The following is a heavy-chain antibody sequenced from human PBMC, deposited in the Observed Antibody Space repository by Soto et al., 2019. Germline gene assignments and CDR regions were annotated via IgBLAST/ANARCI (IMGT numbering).Heavy chain of an antibody. Sequence: SETLSLTCTVSGDSISSRTYYWGWIRQPPGKGLEWIGGIYHTGTTYYNPSLKSRVTISVDTSKHQFSLKLSSVTAADTAVYYCARPYFSSSSMFDYWGQGTLVTVSS. D-gene: IGHD6-6*01. J-gene: IGHJ4*02. V-gene: IGHV4-39*01. CDR1: GDSISSRTYY. CDR3: ARPYFSSSSMFDY. CDR2: IYHTGTT.